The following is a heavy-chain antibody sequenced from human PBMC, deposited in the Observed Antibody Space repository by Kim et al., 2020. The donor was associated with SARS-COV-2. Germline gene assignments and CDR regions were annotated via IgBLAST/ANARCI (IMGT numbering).Heavy chain of an antibody. CDR2: IYHSGST. D-gene: IGHD2-2*01. J-gene: IGHJ6*02. Sequence: SETLSLTCAVSGGSISSSNWWSWVRQPPGKGLEWIGEIYHSGSTNYNPSLKSRVTISVDKSKNQFSLKLSSVTAADTAVYYCARNLDCSSTSCYYYYYYGMDVWGQGTTVTVSS. CDR3: ARNLDCSSTSCYYYYYYGMDV. V-gene: IGHV4-4*02. CDR1: GGSISSSNW.